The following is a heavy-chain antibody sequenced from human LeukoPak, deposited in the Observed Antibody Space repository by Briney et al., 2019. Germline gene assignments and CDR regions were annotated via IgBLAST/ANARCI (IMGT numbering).Heavy chain of an antibody. CDR2: INNYGTT. CDR3: AKDWAVPVTPGGDHFDY. Sequence: GGSLRLSCAASGFTFSSYALSWVRQAPGKGLEWVSTINNYGTTYYADSVKGRFTISRDNSKNTLYLHMNSLRAEDTAVYYCAKDWAVPVTPGGDHFDYWGQGTLVTVSS. CDR1: GFTFSSYA. D-gene: IGHD2-2*01. J-gene: IGHJ4*02. V-gene: IGHV3-23*01.